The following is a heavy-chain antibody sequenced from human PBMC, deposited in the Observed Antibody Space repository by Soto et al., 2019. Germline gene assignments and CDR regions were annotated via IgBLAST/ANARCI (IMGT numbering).Heavy chain of an antibody. Sequence: QVQLVQSGAEVKKPGASVKVSCKASGYTFTSYDINWVRQATGQGLEWMGWMNPNSGNTGYAQKFQGRVTMTRNTSIRTAYMELISLRSEDTAVYYCARSKRYFDWLDYWGQGTLVTVSS. V-gene: IGHV1-8*01. CDR2: MNPNSGNT. CDR1: GYTFTSYD. CDR3: ARSKRYFDWLDY. J-gene: IGHJ4*02. D-gene: IGHD3-9*01.